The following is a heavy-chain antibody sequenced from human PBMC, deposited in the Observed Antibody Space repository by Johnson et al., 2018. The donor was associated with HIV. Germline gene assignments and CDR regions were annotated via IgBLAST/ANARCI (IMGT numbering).Heavy chain of an antibody. CDR2: ISSSGSTM. CDR3: ARNGLIPAAKGVAFDI. Sequence: VQLVESGGGLVKPGGSLRLSCAASGFSFSDYYMTWIRQAPGKGLEWVSYISSSGSTMYYADSVKGRFTISRDNAKNSLYLQMNSLRAEDTAVYYCARNGLIPAAKGVAFDIWGHGTTVTVSS. J-gene: IGHJ3*02. D-gene: IGHD2-2*01. V-gene: IGHV3-11*01. CDR1: GFSFSDYY.